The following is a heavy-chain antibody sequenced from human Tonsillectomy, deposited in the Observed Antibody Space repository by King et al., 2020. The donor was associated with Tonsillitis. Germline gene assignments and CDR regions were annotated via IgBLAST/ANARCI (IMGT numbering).Heavy chain of an antibody. CDR3: ARDSSPALSGSWYDAFDI. V-gene: IGHV3-7*01. J-gene: IGHJ3*02. CDR2: IKKDGSET. D-gene: IGHD2-15*01. CDR1: GFTFSTYW. Sequence: VQLVESGGGLVQPGGSLRLSCAASGFTFSTYWLTWVRQAPGTGLEWVANIKKDGSETYYVDSVKGRFTVSRDNAKNSLYLQMNSLRAEDTAVYYCARDSSPALSGSWYDAFDIWGQGTMVTVSS.